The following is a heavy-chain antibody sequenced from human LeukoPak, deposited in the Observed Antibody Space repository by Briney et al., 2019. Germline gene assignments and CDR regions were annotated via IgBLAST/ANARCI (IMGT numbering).Heavy chain of an antibody. D-gene: IGHD2-21*02. CDR2: ISYNSANK. V-gene: IGHV3-23*01. CDR1: GFTFGSFT. J-gene: IGHJ4*02. Sequence: GSPRLSCTTSGFTFGSFTMSWVRQAPGKGLEWVSSISYNSANKWHADSVKGRFTISRDNSKNTLYLQMHSLRADDTALYYCTKRRPSGSVTVDEYWGQGALVPVPS. CDR3: TKRRPSGSVTVDEY.